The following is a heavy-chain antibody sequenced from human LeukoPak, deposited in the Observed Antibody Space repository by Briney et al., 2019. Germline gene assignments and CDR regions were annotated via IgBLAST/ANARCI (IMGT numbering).Heavy chain of an antibody. V-gene: IGHV3-23*01. Sequence: GGSLRLSCAASGFTFSSYAMSWVRQAPGKGLEWVSAISGSGGSTYYADSVKGRFTISRDNSKNTLYLQMNSLSAEDTAVYYCGVSVVPAAPGTHGGQGTLVTVSS. CDR3: GVSVVPAAPGTH. J-gene: IGHJ4*02. D-gene: IGHD2-2*01. CDR2: ISGSGGST. CDR1: GFTFSSYA.